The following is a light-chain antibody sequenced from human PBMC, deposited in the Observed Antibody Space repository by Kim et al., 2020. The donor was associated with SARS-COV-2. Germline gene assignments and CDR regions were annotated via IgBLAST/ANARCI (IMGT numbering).Light chain of an antibody. CDR3: QVWDRSGDQ. CDR1: NIGSKS. CDR2: YDS. J-gene: IGLJ3*02. V-gene: IGLV3-21*04. Sequence: SYELTQPPSVSVAPGNTARITCGGNNIGSKSVHWYQQKPGQAPVLVIYYDSDRPSGIPERFSGSNSGNTATLTISRVEAGDEADYYCQVWDRSGDQFGGGTKLTVL.